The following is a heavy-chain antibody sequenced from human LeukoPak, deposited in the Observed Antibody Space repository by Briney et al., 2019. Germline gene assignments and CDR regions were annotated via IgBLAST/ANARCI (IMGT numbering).Heavy chain of an antibody. CDR1: SGSISSYY. V-gene: IGHV4-59*01. CDR3: ARGITIFGVVEFDY. Sequence: SETLSLPCTVSSGSISSYYWSWIRQPPGKGLEWIGYIYYSGSTNYNPSLKSRVTISVDTSKNQFSLKLSSVTAADTAVYYCARGITIFGVVEFDYWGQGTLVTVSS. CDR2: IYYSGST. J-gene: IGHJ4*02. D-gene: IGHD3-3*01.